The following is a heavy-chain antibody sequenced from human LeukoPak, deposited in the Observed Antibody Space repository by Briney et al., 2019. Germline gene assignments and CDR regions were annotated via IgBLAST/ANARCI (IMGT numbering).Heavy chain of an antibody. J-gene: IGHJ4*02. D-gene: IGHD2-15*01. V-gene: IGHV3-23*01. CDR2: ISGGGSST. CDR1: GFTFSSYA. Sequence: PGGSLRLSCAASGFTFSSYAMSWVRQAPGKGLEWVSGISGGGSSTYYADSVKGRSTISRDTYKNTLYQQMNSLRDEDTAVYYCAKGGSGEGQFDYWGQGTLVTVSS. CDR3: AKGGSGEGQFDY.